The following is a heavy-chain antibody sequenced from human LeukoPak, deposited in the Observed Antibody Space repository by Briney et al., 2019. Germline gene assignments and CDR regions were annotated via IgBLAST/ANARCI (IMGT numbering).Heavy chain of an antibody. CDR2: IYSGGST. Sequence: QPVGCLRLSCAASGFTVSSNYMSWVRQAPGKELEWVLVIYSGGSTDYGESVKGRFTISRDNSKNIQNLQMNSLRAEDTAVYYCAREATPRYGGAFDIWGQGTMVTVSS. J-gene: IGHJ3*02. V-gene: IGHV3-66*01. D-gene: IGHD4-23*01. CDR3: AREATPRYGGAFDI. CDR1: GFTVSSNY.